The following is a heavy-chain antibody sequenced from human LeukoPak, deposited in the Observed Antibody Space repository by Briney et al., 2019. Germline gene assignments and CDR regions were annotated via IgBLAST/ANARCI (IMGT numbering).Heavy chain of an antibody. V-gene: IGHV3-30*04. CDR2: MSSAAIKT. J-gene: IGHJ4*02. CDR3: AKDHAGSGRAFES. Sequence: GGSLRLSCETSGFTFRTCGVHWVRQAPGKGVEWLALMSSAAIKTYYGDSVKGGFSISIDSSKDTLYLQMNSLRAEDTAVYYCAKDHAGSGRAFESWGQGTLVTVSS. CDR1: GFTFRTCG. D-gene: IGHD2-15*01.